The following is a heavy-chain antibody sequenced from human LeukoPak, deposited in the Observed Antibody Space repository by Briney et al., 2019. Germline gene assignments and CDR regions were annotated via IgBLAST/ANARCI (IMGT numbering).Heavy chain of an antibody. V-gene: IGHV4-59*01. CDR2: IYYSGGT. Sequence: SETLSLTCTVSGGSISSYYWSWIRQPPGEGLEWMGYIYYSGGTNYNPSRTGRLTISVDTSKNQFSLKLTSVPAADPAVIYRARHSVSRDGHNRFDYWSQGTLVTVSS. J-gene: IGHJ4*02. CDR3: ARHSVSRDGHNRFDY. CDR1: GGSISSYY. D-gene: IGHD5-24*01.